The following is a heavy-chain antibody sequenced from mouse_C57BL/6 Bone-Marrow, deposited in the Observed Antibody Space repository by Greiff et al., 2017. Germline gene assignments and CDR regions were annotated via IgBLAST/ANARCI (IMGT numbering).Heavy chain of an antibody. V-gene: IGHV14-4*01. D-gene: IGHD2-4*01. CDR2: IDPENGDT. CDR3: TTCSYDYPFAY. CDR1: GFNIKDDY. J-gene: IGHJ3*01. Sequence: VQLKESGAELVRPGASVKLSCTASGFNIKDDYMHWEKQRPEQGLEWIGWIDPENGDTEYASKFQGKATITADTSSNTAYLQLSSLTSEDTAVYYCTTCSYDYPFAYWGQGTLVTVSA.